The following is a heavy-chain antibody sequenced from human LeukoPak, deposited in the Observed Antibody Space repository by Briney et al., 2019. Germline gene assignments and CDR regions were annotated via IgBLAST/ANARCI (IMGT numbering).Heavy chain of an antibody. V-gene: IGHV4-59*01. D-gene: IGHD3-22*01. CDR1: GGSISSYY. J-gene: IGHJ3*02. Sequence: SETLSLTCTVSGGSISSYYWSWIRQPPGKGLEWIGYIYYSGSTNYNPSLKSRVTISVDTFKNQFSLKLSSVTAADTAVYYCAREYYDSSGYSLEAFDIWGQGTMVTVSS. CDR2: IYYSGST. CDR3: AREYYDSSGYSLEAFDI.